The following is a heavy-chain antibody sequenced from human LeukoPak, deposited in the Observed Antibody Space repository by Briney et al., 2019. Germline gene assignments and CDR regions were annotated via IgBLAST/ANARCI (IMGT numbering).Heavy chain of an antibody. Sequence: ASVKVSCKASGYTFSTYYMHWVRQAPGQGLEWMGIINASGGITSNAQKFQGRVTMTWDMSTSTVFMELSSLTSEDTAVYYCARDWGLDSGSPPFDYWGQGTLVTVSS. V-gene: IGHV1-46*01. D-gene: IGHD1-26*01. CDR1: GYTFSTYY. CDR3: ARDWGLDSGSPPFDY. CDR2: INASGGIT. J-gene: IGHJ4*02.